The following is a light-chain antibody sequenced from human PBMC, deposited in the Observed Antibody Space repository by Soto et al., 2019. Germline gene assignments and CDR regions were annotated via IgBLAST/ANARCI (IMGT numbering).Light chain of an antibody. CDR1: QSVSSN. CDR2: GAS. Sequence: EIVMTQSPATLSVSPGERATLSCRASQSVSSNLAWYQQKPGQAPRLLIYGASTRVTGIPARFSGSGSGTEFTLTISSLQSEDFAVYYCQQYYDWPITFGQGRRLEIK. J-gene: IGKJ5*01. CDR3: QQYYDWPIT. V-gene: IGKV3-15*01.